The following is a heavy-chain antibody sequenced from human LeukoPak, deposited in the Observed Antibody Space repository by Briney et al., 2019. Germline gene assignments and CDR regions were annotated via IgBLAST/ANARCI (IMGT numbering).Heavy chain of an antibody. J-gene: IGHJ3*02. V-gene: IGHV4-59*01. D-gene: IGHD3-22*01. CDR2: IYYSGST. CDR3: ALSRGGYYDSSGPSWAFDI. Sequence: PAETPSLTCTVSGGSISSYYWNWIRQPPGKGLEWIGFIYYSGSTNYNPSVKSRVTISIDTSKNQFSLKLSSVTAADTAVYYCALSRGGYYDSSGPSWAFDIWGQGTMVTVSS. CDR1: GGSISSYY.